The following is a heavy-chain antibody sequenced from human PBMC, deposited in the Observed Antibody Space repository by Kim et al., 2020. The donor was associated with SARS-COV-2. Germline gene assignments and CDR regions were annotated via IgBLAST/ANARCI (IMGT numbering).Heavy chain of an antibody. Sequence: GESLKISCKASGDTFTSYWFGWVRQMPGKGLEWMGIIYPRDSDTRYSPSFQGRVPIPADKPPIPPTLQWGTLKPRATALFSVVEVEVGSLGWLNSWGRGT. CDR3: VEVEVGSLGWLNS. V-gene: IGHV5-51*01. CDR2: IYPRDSDT. D-gene: IGHD2-21*01. CDR1: GDTFTSYW. J-gene: IGHJ5*01.